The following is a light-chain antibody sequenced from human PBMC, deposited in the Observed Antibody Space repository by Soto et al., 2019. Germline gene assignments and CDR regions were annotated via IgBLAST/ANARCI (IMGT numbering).Light chain of an antibody. CDR1: SSDVGGYNS. V-gene: IGLV2-14*03. CDR2: DVS. Sequence: QAALTQPASVSGSPGQSITISCTGTSSDVGGYNSVSWYQHHPGKAPKLMIFDVSDRPSGVSSRFSGSKSGNTASLTISGLQAEDEADYYCSSYTTSSTPHYVFGPGTKVTVL. J-gene: IGLJ1*01. CDR3: SSYTTSSTPHYV.